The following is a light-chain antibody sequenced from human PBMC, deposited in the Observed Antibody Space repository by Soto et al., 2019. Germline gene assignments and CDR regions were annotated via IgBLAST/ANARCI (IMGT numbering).Light chain of an antibody. CDR3: QQYGSSPGYT. V-gene: IGKV3-20*01. J-gene: IGKJ2*01. CDR2: GAS. CDR1: QSVSSSY. Sequence: EIVMTQSPATLSVSPGERATLSCRASQSVSSSYLAWYQQKPGQAPRLLIYGASSRATGIPDRFSGSGSGTDFTLPISRLEPEDFAVYYGQQYGSSPGYTFGQGTKVDIK.